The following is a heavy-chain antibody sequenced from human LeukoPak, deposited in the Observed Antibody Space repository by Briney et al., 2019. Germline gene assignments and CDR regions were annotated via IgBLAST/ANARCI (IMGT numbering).Heavy chain of an antibody. Sequence: ASVKVSCKASGYTFTSYDINWVRQATGQGLEWMGWMNPNSGNTGYAQKFQGRVTMTRNTSISTAYMELSSLRSEDTAVYYCARANYYDTNAYYKGWFDPWGQGTLVIVSS. J-gene: IGHJ5*02. CDR2: MNPNSGNT. CDR1: GYTFTSYD. CDR3: ARANYYDTNAYYKGWFDP. V-gene: IGHV1-8*01. D-gene: IGHD3-22*01.